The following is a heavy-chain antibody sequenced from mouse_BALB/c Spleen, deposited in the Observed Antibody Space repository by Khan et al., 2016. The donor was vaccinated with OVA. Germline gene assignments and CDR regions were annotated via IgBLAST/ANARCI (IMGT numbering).Heavy chain of an antibody. CDR2: IDPFSGGS. Sequence: LQQSGPELMKPGASVKISCKASGYSFTSYYIHWVMQRPGESLEWIGYIDPFSGGSTYNQNFKVKATLTVDKSSSTAYIHLSNLTSEDSADYCCTRHGYVAWFTYWGQGTLVTVSA. V-gene: IGHV1S135*01. J-gene: IGHJ3*01. CDR3: TRHGYVAWFTY. CDR1: GYSFTSYY. D-gene: IGHD2-2*01.